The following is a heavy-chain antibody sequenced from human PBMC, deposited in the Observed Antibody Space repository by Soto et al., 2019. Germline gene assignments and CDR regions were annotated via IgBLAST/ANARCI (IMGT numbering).Heavy chain of an antibody. CDR2: IYYSGST. CDR1: GGSISSYY. V-gene: IGHV4-59*12. Sequence: SETLSLTCTVSGGSISSYYWSWIRQPPGKRLEWIGYIYYSGSTNYNPSLKSRVTISVDTSKNQFSLKLSSVTAADTAVYYCARDRGILTGYYNAGMDVWGQGTTVTVSS. D-gene: IGHD3-9*01. CDR3: ARDRGILTGYYNAGMDV. J-gene: IGHJ6*02.